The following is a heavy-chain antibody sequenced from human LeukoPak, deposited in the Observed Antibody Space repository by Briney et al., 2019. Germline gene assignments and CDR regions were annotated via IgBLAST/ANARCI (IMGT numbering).Heavy chain of an antibody. Sequence: ASVKVSCKASGYTYTSYDINWVRQASGQGLEWVAWMNPNNGDTGNAQKFQGRVTLTRITSISTAYMELSGLRSEDTAVYYCAVGVLSGGHEWAFYIWGQGTMVTVSS. V-gene: IGHV1-8*01. CDR2: MNPNNGDT. J-gene: IGHJ3*02. CDR1: GYTYTSYD. CDR3: AVGVLSGGHEWAFYI. D-gene: IGHD5-12*01.